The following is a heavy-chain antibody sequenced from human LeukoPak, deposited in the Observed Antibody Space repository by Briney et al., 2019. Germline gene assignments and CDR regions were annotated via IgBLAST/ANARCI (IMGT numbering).Heavy chain of an antibody. V-gene: IGHV1-8*01. CDR2: MNPNSGNT. J-gene: IGHJ4*02. CDR1: GYTFTSYD. CDR3: ARVTAAAGKVLIDY. Sequence: GASVKVSCKASGYTFTSYDTNWVRQATGQGLEWMGWMNPNSGNTGYAQKFQGRVTMTRNTSISTAYMELSSLRSEDTAVYYCARVTAAAGKVLIDYWGQGTLVTVSS. D-gene: IGHD6-13*01.